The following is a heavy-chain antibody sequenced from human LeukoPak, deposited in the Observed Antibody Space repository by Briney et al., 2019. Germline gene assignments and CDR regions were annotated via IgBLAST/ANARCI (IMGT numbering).Heavy chain of an antibody. CDR1: GGSFSGYY. Sequence: SETLSLTCAVYGGSFSGYYWSWIRQPPGKGLEWIGEINHSGSTNYNPSPKSRVTISVDTSKNQFSLKLSSVTAADTAVYYCARREGSGWSRRGNWFDPWGQGTLVTVSS. CDR3: ARREGSGWSRRGNWFDP. V-gene: IGHV4-34*01. CDR2: INHSGST. J-gene: IGHJ5*02. D-gene: IGHD6-19*01.